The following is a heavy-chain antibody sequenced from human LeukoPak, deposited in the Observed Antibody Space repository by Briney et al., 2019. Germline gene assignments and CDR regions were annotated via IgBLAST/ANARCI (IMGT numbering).Heavy chain of an antibody. J-gene: IGHJ4*02. CDR2: ISAYNGNT. CDR1: GYTFTSYG. D-gene: IGHD3-16*01. CDR3: ARVLPHQGDTESYFDY. V-gene: IGHV1-18*01. Sequence: ASVKVSCKASGYTFTSYGISWVRQAPGQGLEWMGWISAYNGNTNYAQKLQGRVTMTTDTSTSTAYMELRSLRSDDTAVYYCARVLPHQGDTESYFDYWGQGTLVTVSS.